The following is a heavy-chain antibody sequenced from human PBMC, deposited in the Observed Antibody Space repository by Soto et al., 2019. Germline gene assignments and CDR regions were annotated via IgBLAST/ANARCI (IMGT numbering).Heavy chain of an antibody. CDR2: IRFDGSTA. Sequence: XVSLRLSCEASGFVFRTFRMHWVRRAPGKGLEWLATIRFDGSTARYAESVRGRFKISRDNSMNTLYLQLDRLRVEDTAVYYCVRDRPNTESLTGYFDTWGQGTPVTVSS. V-gene: IGHV3-33*01. CDR1: GFVFRTFR. CDR3: VRDRPNTESLTGYFDT. J-gene: IGHJ4*02. D-gene: IGHD3-9*01.